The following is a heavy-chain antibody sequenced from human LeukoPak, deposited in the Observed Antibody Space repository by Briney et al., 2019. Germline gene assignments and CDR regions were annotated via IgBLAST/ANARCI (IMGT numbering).Heavy chain of an antibody. D-gene: IGHD3-16*01. J-gene: IGHJ4*02. CDR1: GFTVSSNY. CDR2: IYSGGST. V-gene: IGHV3-53*01. CDR3: ARVWESYYFDY. Sequence: GGSLRLSCAASGFTVSSNYMSWVRQAPGKGLEWVSVIYSGGSTYCADSVKGRFTISRDNSKNTLYLQMNSLRAEDTAVYYCARVWESYYFDYWGQGTLVTVSS.